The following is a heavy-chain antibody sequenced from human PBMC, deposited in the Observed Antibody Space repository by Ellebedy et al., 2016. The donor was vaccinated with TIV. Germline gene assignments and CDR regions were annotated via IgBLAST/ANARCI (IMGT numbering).Heavy chain of an antibody. Sequence: ASVKVSCXASGYTFTSYYMHWVRQAPGQGLEWMGIINPSGGSTSYAQKFQGRVTMTRDTSTSTVYMELSSLRSEDTAVYYCARYPLDDYGDLDAFDIWGQGTMVTVSS. CDR3: ARYPLDDYGDLDAFDI. V-gene: IGHV1-46*01. CDR1: GYTFTSYY. CDR2: INPSGGST. D-gene: IGHD4-17*01. J-gene: IGHJ3*02.